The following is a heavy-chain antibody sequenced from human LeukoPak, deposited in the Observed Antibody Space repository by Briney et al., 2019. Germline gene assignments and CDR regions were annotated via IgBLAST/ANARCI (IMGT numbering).Heavy chain of an antibody. CDR2: ISSGSGYI. J-gene: IGHJ6*03. D-gene: IGHD1-26*01. CDR3: ASRSPYYYMDV. V-gene: IGHV3-21*01. CDR1: GFTFSSYS. Sequence: GGSLRLSCAASGFTFSSYSRNWVRQAPGKGLEWVSSISSGSGYIYYADSVKGRFTISRDNAKNSLYLQMNSLRAEDTDVYYCASRSPYYYMDVWGKGTTVTVSS.